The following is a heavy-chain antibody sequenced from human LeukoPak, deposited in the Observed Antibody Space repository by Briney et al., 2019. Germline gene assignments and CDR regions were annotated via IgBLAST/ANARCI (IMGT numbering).Heavy chain of an antibody. CDR3: AKDSGSYPIPYYFDY. CDR2: ISGSGGST. Sequence: GGSLRLSCAASGFTFSSYAMSWVRQAPGKGLEWASAISGSGGSTYYADSVKGRLTISRDNSKNTLYLQMNSLRAEDTAVYYCAKDSGSYPIPYYFDYWGQGTLVTVSS. J-gene: IGHJ4*02. D-gene: IGHD1-26*01. CDR1: GFTFSSYA. V-gene: IGHV3-23*01.